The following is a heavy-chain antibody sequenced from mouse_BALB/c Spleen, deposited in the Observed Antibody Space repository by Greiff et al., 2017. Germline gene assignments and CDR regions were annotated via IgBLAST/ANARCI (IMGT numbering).Heavy chain of an antibody. J-gene: IGHJ3*01. CDR1: GYSITSDYA. Sequence: EVQLQESGPGLVKPSQSLSLTCTVTGYSITSDYAWNWIRQFPGNKLEWMGYISYSGSTSYNPSLKSRISITRDTSKNQFFLQLNSVTTEDTATYYCAREEVYYGYDAWFAYWGQGTLVTVSA. D-gene: IGHD2-2*01. CDR2: ISYSGST. V-gene: IGHV3-2*02. CDR3: AREEVYYGYDAWFAY.